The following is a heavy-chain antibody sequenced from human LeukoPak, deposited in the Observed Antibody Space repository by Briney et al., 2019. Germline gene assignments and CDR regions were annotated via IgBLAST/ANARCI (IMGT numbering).Heavy chain of an antibody. CDR2: IDNNGTT. V-gene: IGHV4-31*03. CDR1: GGSISISGYY. D-gene: IGHD6-13*01. Sequence: PSETLSLTCTVSGGSISISGYYWTWIRPHPGKGLEWVGYIDNNGTTYYNPSLESRVTMSADTSNNQFPLRLSSVTAADKAVYYCARDQYSSSVRYYGMDVWGQGTTVTVSS. CDR3: ARDQYSSSVRYYGMDV. J-gene: IGHJ6*02.